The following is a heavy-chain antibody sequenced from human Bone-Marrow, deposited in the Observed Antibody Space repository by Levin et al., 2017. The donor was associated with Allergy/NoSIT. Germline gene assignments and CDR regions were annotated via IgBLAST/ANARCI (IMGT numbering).Heavy chain of an antibody. CDR1: GGSISSGGYS. V-gene: IGHV4-30-2*01. Sequence: SQTLSLTCAVSGGSISSGGYSWSWIRQPPGKGLEWIGYIYHSGSTYYNPSLKSRVTISVDRSKNQFSLKLSSVTAADTAVYYCARVLGWSPPRYFDYWGQGTLVTVSS. CDR2: IYHSGST. J-gene: IGHJ4*02. D-gene: IGHD3/OR15-3a*01. CDR3: ARVLGWSPPRYFDY.